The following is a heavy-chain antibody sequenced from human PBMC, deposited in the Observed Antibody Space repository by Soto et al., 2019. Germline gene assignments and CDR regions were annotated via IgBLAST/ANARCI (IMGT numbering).Heavy chain of an antibody. CDR3: ARTDYVRP. CDR1: GGSLSSYW. D-gene: IGHD3-10*02. Sequence: QVQLQQWGAGLLKPSETLSLTCAVSGGSLSSYWWCWIRQSPGKGLEWIGEINHSGSTNYNPSLKSRVTISVDTSKNQFTLMLSSVTAADTALYYCARTDYVRPWGQGTLVTVSS. V-gene: IGHV4-34*01. J-gene: IGHJ4*02. CDR2: INHSGST.